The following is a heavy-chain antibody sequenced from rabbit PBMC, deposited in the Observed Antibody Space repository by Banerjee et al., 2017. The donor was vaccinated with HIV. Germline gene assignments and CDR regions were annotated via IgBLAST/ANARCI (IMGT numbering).Heavy chain of an antibody. CDR1: GFSFSSHYY. D-gene: IGHD8-1*01. CDR3: ARDTGSSFSSYGMDL. CDR2: IYAGSSGDT. Sequence: QSLEESGGDLVKPGASLTLTCTASGFSFSSHYYMCWVRQAPGKGLEWIACIYAGSSGDTYYASWAKGRFTISKTSSTTVTLQMTSLTVADTATYFCARDTGSSFSSYGMDLWGQGTLVTVS. V-gene: IGHV1S40*01. J-gene: IGHJ6*01.